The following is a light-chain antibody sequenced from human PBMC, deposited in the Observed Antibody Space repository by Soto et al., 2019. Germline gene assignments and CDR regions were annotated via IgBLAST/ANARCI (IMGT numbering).Light chain of an antibody. Sequence: DIQMTQSPTSVSASVGDRVTITCRASQGVSSWLAWYQHKPGKAPNLLMYATSNLQFGVPSRFSGSGSGTEFTLTISSLQPDDFATYYCQQYNSYWTFGQGTKVDIK. J-gene: IGKJ1*01. V-gene: IGKV1D-16*01. CDR3: QQYNSYWT. CDR2: ATS. CDR1: QGVSSW.